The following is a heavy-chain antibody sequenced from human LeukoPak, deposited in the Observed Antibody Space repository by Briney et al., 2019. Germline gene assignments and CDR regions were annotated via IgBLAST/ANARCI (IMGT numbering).Heavy chain of an antibody. CDR2: IYTSGST. V-gene: IGHV4-4*07. CDR3: ARVGDYALKD. Sequence: SETLSLTCTVSGVAISSYHWSWIRQPAGKGLEWIGRIYTSGSTNYNPSLKSRVTMSVDTSKNQFSLKLSSVTAADTAVYYCARVGDYALKDWGQGTLVTVSS. J-gene: IGHJ4*02. D-gene: IGHD3-16*01. CDR1: GVAISSYH.